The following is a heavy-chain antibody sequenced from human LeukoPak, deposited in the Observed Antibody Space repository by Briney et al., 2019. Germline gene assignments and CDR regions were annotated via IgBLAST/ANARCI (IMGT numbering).Heavy chain of an antibody. CDR1: GFIFNIYL. V-gene: IGHV3-74*01. CDR3: ARVGGSSWGYFYYRMDV. CDR2: INSGGSSL. D-gene: IGHD6-13*01. J-gene: IGHJ6*04. Sequence: TGGSLRLSCAASGFIFNIYLMHWLRQAPGKGLVWVSRINSGGSSLTYADSVKGRFTISRDNAKNTLYLQMNSLRAEDTAVYYCARVGGSSWGYFYYRMDVWGKGTPVTVSS.